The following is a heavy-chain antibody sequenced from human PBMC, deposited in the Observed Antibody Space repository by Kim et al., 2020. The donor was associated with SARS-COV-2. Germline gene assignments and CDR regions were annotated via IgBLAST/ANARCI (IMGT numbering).Heavy chain of an antibody. CDR1: GFTFSSYS. J-gene: IGHJ4*02. CDR2: ISSSSSYI. Sequence: GGSLRLSCAASGFTFSSYSMNWVRQAPGKGLEWVSSISSSSSYIYYADSVKGRFTISRDNAKNSLYLQMNSLRAEDTAVYYCASYYDFWSGYRRPNFDYCGQGTLGTVSS. V-gene: IGHV3-21*01. CDR3: ASYYDFWSGYRRPNFDY. D-gene: IGHD3-3*01.